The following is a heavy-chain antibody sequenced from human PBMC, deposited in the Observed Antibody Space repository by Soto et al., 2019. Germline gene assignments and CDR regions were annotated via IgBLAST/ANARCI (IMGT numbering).Heavy chain of an antibody. V-gene: IGHV4-31*03. CDR1: GGSISSGGYY. Sequence: PSETLSLTCTVSGGSISSGGYYWSWIRQHPGKGLEWIGYIYYSGSTYYNPSLKSRVTISVDTSKNQFSLKLSSVTAADTAVYYCARDYRSSSQYYYYGMDVWGQGTTVTVSS. CDR2: IYYSGST. CDR3: ARDYRSSSQYYYYGMDV. D-gene: IGHD6-6*01. J-gene: IGHJ6*02.